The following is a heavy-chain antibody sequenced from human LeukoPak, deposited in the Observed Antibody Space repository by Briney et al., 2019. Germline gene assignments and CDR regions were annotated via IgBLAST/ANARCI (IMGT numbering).Heavy chain of an antibody. Sequence: GSLRLSCAASGFTFSSYSMNWVRQAPGKGLEWVSSISSSSSYIYYADSVKGRFTISRDNAKNSLYLQMNSLRAEDTAVYYCARGHCSGGSCVIDYWGQGTLVTVSS. J-gene: IGHJ4*02. CDR3: ARGHCSGGSCVIDY. CDR2: ISSSSSYI. D-gene: IGHD2-15*01. CDR1: GFTFSSYS. V-gene: IGHV3-21*01.